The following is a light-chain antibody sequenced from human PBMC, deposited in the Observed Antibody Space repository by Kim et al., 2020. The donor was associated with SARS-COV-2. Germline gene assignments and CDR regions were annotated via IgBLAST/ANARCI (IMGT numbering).Light chain of an antibody. Sequence: DIQMTQSPSTLSASVGDRVTITCRASQSISSWLAWYQQKPGKVPKLLIYKASTLESGVPSRFSGSGSGTEFTLTISSLQPDDFATYYCQQYNNYSWTFGQGTKVDIK. V-gene: IGKV1-5*03. CDR1: QSISSW. CDR3: QQYNNYSWT. CDR2: KAS. J-gene: IGKJ1*01.